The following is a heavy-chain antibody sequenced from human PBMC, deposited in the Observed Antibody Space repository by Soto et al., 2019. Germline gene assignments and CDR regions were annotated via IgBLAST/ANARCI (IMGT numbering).Heavy chain of an antibody. V-gene: IGHV5-10-1*01. CDR1: GYSFTSYW. CDR3: ASQGSSTSFYYYGMDV. D-gene: IGHD2-2*01. CDR2: IDPSDSYT. J-gene: IGHJ6*02. Sequence: PGESLKISCQGSGYSFTSYWISWVRQMPGKGLEWMGRIDPSDSYTNYSPSFQGHVTISADKSISTAYLQWSSLKASDTAMYYCASQGSSTSFYYYGMDVWGQGTTVTAP.